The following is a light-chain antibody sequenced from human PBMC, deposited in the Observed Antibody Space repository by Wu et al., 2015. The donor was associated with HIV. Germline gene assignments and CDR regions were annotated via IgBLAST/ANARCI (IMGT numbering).Light chain of an antibody. Sequence: DIQMTQSPSSLSASVGDRVTITCRASQSISSYLNWYQQKPGKAPKVLIYAATSLQSGVPSRFSGSGSGTDFTLTISSLQPEDFATYYCQQSYSTPRGFGQGTKLEIK. CDR3: QQSYSTPRG. CDR2: AAT. J-gene: IGKJ2*03. V-gene: IGKV1-39*01. CDR1: QSISSY.